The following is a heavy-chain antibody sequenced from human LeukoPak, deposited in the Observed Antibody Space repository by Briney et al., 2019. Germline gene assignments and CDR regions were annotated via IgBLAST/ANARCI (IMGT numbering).Heavy chain of an antibody. Sequence: SETLSLTCTVCGRFHSNYYWSWLRQPPAKGLECIGYIYYSWYTNYNPSLTSRVTISVDTSKSQFSLRLRSVAAADTAVYYCARTYYDSWGYYEVTCWSQGSLVTVSS. CDR1: GRFHSNYY. J-gene: IGHJ4*02. D-gene: IGHD3-22*01. CDR2: IYYSWYT. V-gene: IGHV4-59*01. CDR3: ARTYYDSWGYYEVTC.